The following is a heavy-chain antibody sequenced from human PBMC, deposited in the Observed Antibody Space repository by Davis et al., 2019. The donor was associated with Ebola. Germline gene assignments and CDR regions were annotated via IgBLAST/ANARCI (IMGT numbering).Heavy chain of an antibody. CDR1: GLNFTSYW. Sequence: GESLKISCAASGLNFTSYWMNWVRQAPGKGLEWVANIKQDGSEEYYVDSVKGRFTISRDNAKNSVYLQMNNLRADDTAVYYCTARRTSGYWGQGTLVTVSS. CDR2: IKQDGSEE. CDR3: TARRTSGY. J-gene: IGHJ4*02. V-gene: IGHV3-7*01.